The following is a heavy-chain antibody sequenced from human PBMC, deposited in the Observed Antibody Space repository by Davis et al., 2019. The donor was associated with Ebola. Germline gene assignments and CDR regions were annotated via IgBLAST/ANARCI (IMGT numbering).Heavy chain of an antibody. V-gene: IGHV1-46*03. D-gene: IGHD5-12*01. CDR2: INPNDGRT. CDR1: GYTFTGYY. J-gene: IGHJ3*02. CDR3: TTPGGQDSGYDVFDI. Sequence: AASVNVSCKASGYTFTGYYMHWVRQAPRQGLEWMGMINPNDGRTIYAQKFQGRVTVTSDTSTTTVYMDLSSLRSEDTALYYCTTPGGQDSGYDVFDIWGQGTMVTVSS.